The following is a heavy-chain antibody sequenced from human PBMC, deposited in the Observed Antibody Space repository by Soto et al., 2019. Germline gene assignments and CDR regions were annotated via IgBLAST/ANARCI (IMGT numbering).Heavy chain of an antibody. Sequence: QVQLVQSGAEVKKPGASVKISCKASGYTFATYGIHWVRQAPGQRLEWMGWINGGTGNTKYSQKFQGRVTITWDTSATTAYMELSNLISEDTAVYYCARQQLVPRIFAYWGQGSLVTVSS. CDR3: ARQQLVPRIFAY. J-gene: IGHJ4*02. V-gene: IGHV1-3*01. D-gene: IGHD6-13*01. CDR2: INGGTGNT. CDR1: GYTFATYG.